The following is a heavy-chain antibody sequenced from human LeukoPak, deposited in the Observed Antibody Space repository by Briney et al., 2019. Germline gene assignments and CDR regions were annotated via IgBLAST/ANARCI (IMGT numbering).Heavy chain of an antibody. CDR1: GYTFTNYA. Sequence: ASVKVSCKTSGYTFTNYAMHWVRQAPGQTIEWLAWINPANGYTRYSQHFQDRVTVSSDTSADTAYMELSSLRSEDKAIYYCAIRDGHTDHWGQGTLVTVSS. D-gene: IGHD5-24*01. CDR2: INPANGYT. CDR3: AIRDGHTDH. J-gene: IGHJ4*02. V-gene: IGHV1-3*03.